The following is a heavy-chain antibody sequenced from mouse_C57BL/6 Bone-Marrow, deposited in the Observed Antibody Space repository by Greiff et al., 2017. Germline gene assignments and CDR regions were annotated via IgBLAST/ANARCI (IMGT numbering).Heavy chain of an antibody. D-gene: IGHD1-1*01. Sequence: QVQLKQPGAELVMPGASVKLSCKASGYTFTSYWMHWVKQRPGQGLEWIGYINPSSGYTKYNQKFKDKATLTADKSSSTAYMQLSSLTSEDSAVYYCAYYGSKGYWGQGTTLTVSS. CDR3: AYYGSKGY. V-gene: IGHV1-7*01. CDR2: INPSSGYT. J-gene: IGHJ2*01. CDR1: GYTFTSYW.